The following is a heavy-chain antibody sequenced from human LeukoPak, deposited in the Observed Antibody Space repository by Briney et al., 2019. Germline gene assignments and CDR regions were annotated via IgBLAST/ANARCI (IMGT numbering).Heavy chain of an antibody. V-gene: IGHV1-18*01. J-gene: IGHJ4*02. CDR3: ARVNSGGSPIGKSDY. Sequence: ASVKVSCKASGYTFTSYGISWVRQAPGQGLEWMGWISAYNGNTNYAQKLQGRVTMTTDTSTSTAYMELRSLRSDDTAVYYCARVNSGGSPIGKSDYWGQGTLVTVSS. CDR1: GYTFTSYG. CDR2: ISAYNGNT. D-gene: IGHD3-16*01.